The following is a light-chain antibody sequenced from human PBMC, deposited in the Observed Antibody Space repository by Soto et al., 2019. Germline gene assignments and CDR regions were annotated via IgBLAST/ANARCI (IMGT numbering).Light chain of an antibody. Sequence: VVLKQSPAAVSLSPGERATLSCRASQSIRTSLAWYQQKPGQAPRLVIFDASNRANGVPARFGGSGSGTDFTLTINSLEPEDFAVYYCQQRNVWPPITFGHGTRLEIK. V-gene: IGKV3-11*01. J-gene: IGKJ5*01. CDR2: DAS. CDR3: QQRNVWPPIT. CDR1: QSIRTS.